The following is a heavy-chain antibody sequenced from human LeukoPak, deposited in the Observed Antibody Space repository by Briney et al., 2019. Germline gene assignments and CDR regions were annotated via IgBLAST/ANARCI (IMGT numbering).Heavy chain of an antibody. CDR3: AREETGYYYGSGSEGNWFDP. CDR1: GYTFTSYG. Sequence: ASVKVSCKASGYTFTSYGISWVRQAPGQGLEWMGWISAYSGNTNYAQKLQGRVTMTTDTSTSTAYMELRSLRSDDTAVYYCAREETGYYYGSGSEGNWFDPWGQGTLVTVSS. J-gene: IGHJ5*02. CDR2: ISAYSGNT. V-gene: IGHV1-18*01. D-gene: IGHD3-10*01.